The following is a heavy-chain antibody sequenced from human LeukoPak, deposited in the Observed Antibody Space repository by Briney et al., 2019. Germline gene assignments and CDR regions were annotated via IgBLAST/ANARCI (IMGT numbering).Heavy chain of an antibody. D-gene: IGHD3-22*01. Sequence: ASVKVSCKASGYTFTDYYMHWVRQAPGQGLEWLGWINPNSGDTYYAQKFQGRVTMTRDTSISTAYMELSRLRSDDTAIYYCARADYYDSSGFRWWGQGTLVTVSS. CDR3: ARADYYDSSGFRW. CDR1: GYTFTDYY. J-gene: IGHJ4*02. CDR2: INPNSGDT. V-gene: IGHV1-2*02.